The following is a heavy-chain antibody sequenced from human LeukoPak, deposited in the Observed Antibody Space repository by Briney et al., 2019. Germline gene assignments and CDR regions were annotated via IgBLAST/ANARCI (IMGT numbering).Heavy chain of an antibody. CDR3: AREGGGFDY. D-gene: IGHD3-16*01. J-gene: IGHJ4*02. Sequence: SETLSLTCTVSGGSISSSSYYWGWIRQPPGKGLEWIGTIYYSGSTYYNPSLKSRVTISVDTSKNQFSLKLSSVTAADTAVYYCAREGGGFDYWGQGTLVTVSS. V-gene: IGHV4-39*02. CDR1: GGSISSSSYY. CDR2: IYYSGST.